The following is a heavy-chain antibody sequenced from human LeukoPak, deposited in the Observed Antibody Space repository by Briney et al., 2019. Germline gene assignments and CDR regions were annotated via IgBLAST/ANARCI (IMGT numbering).Heavy chain of an antibody. Sequence: ASVKVSCKASGYSFTTYGASWLRQAPGQGLEWMGWISAYNGNTEIAQKFQGRFSMTTDTSTKTVYMELKSLGSDDTAVYYCAREGGRFSGSGISDNWGQGTLVIVSS. CDR2: ISAYNGNT. J-gene: IGHJ4*02. CDR1: GYSFTTYG. V-gene: IGHV1-18*01. CDR3: AREGGRFSGSGISDN. D-gene: IGHD3-10*01.